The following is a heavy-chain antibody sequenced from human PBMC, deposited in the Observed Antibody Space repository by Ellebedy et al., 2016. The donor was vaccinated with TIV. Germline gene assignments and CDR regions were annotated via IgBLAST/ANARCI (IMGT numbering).Heavy chain of an antibody. V-gene: IGHV1-18*04. Sequence: AASVKVSCKASGYTFTSYGISWVRQAPGQGLEWMRWISTYNGNTKYAQRLQGRVTMTTDTSTSTAYMELRSLRSDDTAVYYCARDLAAGKQYYYYYGMDAWGRGTTVTVSS. CDR1: GYTFTSYG. D-gene: IGHD6-13*01. CDR3: ARDLAAGKQYYYYYGMDA. CDR2: ISTYNGNT. J-gene: IGHJ6*02.